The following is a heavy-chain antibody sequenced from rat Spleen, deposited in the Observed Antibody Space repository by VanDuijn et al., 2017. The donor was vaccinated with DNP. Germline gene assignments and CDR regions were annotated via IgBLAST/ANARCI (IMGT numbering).Heavy chain of an antibody. V-gene: IGHV5-7*01. CDR1: RFTFSDYN. CDR2: ISYDGSNT. CDR3: ARHEEYSSYVYGFAY. D-gene: IGHD1-2*01. Sequence: EVQLVESGGGLVQPGRSLKLSCTASRFTFSDYNMAWVRQAPKKGLEWVATISYDGSNTNYRDSVKGRFTISRDNAKRTLYLQMDSLRSEDTATYYCARHEEYSSYVYGFAYWGRGTLVTVSS. J-gene: IGHJ3*01.